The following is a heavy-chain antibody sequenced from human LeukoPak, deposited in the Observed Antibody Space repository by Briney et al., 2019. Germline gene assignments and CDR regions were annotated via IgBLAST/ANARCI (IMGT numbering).Heavy chain of an antibody. CDR1: GFTFSNAW. CDR2: ISDNGVST. CDR3: ARDGGGSPDY. V-gene: IGHV3-64*01. D-gene: IGHD3-16*01. J-gene: IGHJ4*02. Sequence: GGSLRLSCAASGFTFSNAWMSWVRQAPGKGLEYVSAISDNGVSTYYANSVKGRFTISRDNSKNTLYLQMGSLRAEDMAVYYCARDGGGSPDYWGQGSLVTVSS.